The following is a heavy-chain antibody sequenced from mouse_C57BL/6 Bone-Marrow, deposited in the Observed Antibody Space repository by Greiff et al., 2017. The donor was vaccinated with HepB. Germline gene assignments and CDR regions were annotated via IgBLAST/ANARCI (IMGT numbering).Heavy chain of an antibody. CDR3: AREGDLHYYGSPAY. V-gene: IGHV1-19*01. D-gene: IGHD1-1*01. J-gene: IGHJ3*01. Sequence: EVQLQQSGPVLVKPGASVKMSCKASGYTFTDYYMNWVKQSHGKSLEWIGVINPYNGGTSYNQKFKGKATLTVDKSSSTAYMELNSLTSEDSAVYYCAREGDLHYYGSPAYWGQGTLVTVSA. CDR2: INPYNGGT. CDR1: GYTFTDYY.